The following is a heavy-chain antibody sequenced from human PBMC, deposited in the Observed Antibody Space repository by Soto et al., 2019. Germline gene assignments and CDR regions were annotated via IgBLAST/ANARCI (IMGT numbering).Heavy chain of an antibody. CDR2: ISNTGGST. CDR1: GFTFNNYA. Sequence: PGGSLRLSCAASGFTFNNYAMNWVRQAPGKGLEWVETISNTGGSTYYADSVKGRFTISRDNSKNTLYLQMNSLRVEDTAVYYCAKDRLAGNFDYWGQGTQVTVSS. CDR3: AKDRLAGNFDY. V-gene: IGHV3-23*01. J-gene: IGHJ4*02.